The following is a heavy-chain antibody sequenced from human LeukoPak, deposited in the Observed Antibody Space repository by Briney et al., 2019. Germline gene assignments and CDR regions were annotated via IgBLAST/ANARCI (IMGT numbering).Heavy chain of an antibody. Sequence: ASVKVPCKASGYSFATYGISWVRQAPGQGLEWMGWISPYDGNTKYSQKFQGRVTLTTETSTTTAYMELRNLRSDDTAVYYCAREGDWGQGTLVAVSS. V-gene: IGHV1-18*01. CDR2: ISPYDGNT. CDR1: GYSFATYG. J-gene: IGHJ1*01. CDR3: AREGD.